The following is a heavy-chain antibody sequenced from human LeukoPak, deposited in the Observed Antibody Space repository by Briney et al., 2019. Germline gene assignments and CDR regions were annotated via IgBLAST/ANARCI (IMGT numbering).Heavy chain of an antibody. V-gene: IGHV4-59*08. Sequence: SETLSLTCTVSGGSISSYHWSWIRQPPGKGLEWIGYIFYSGTNYNPSLESRVTISEDTSKNQFSLKLSSVTAADTAVYYCARSGEITVAGTEYNWFDPWGQGTLVTVSS. CDR3: ARSGEITVAGTEYNWFDP. J-gene: IGHJ5*02. CDR2: IFYSGT. CDR1: GGSISSYH. D-gene: IGHD6-13*01.